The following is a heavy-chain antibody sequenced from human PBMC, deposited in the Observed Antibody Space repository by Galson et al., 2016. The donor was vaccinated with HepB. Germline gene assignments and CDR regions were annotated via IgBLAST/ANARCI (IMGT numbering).Heavy chain of an antibody. J-gene: IGHJ4*02. CDR1: GFTFSSYA. CDR3: AKVYCSGANCPAGSYYFDY. D-gene: IGHD2-15*01. CDR2: ISGRGSST. V-gene: IGHV3-23*01. Sequence: SLRLSCAGSGFTFSSYAMSWVRQAPGKGLEWVSVISGRGSSTYYADSVKGRFTISRDNSKNTLFLHMNSLRAEDTAIYYCAKVYCSGANCPAGSYYFDYWAQGTLVTVSS.